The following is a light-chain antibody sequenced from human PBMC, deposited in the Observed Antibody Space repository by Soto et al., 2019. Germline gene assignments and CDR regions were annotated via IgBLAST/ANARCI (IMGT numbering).Light chain of an antibody. V-gene: IGKV1-5*01. CDR1: QSISSW. CDR2: DAS. J-gene: IGKJ1*01. Sequence: DIQMTQSPSTLSASVGDGFTITCRASQSISSWLAWYQQKPGKAPKLLIYDASSLESGVPSRFSGSGSGTEFTLTISSLQPDDFATYYCQQYNSYPKTFGQGTKVDI. CDR3: QQYNSYPKT.